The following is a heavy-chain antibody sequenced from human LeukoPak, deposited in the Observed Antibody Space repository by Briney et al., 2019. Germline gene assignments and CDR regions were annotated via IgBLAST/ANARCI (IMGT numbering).Heavy chain of an antibody. CDR1: GGSISSSSYY. CDR3: AKEYCSSTSCYTSYFDY. V-gene: IGHV4-39*02. Sequence: PSETLSLTCTVSGGSISSSSYYWGWIRQPPGKGLEWVGSIYYSGSTYYNPSLKSRVTVSVDTSKNQFSLKLSSVTAADTAVYYCAKEYCSSTSCYTSYFDYWGQGTLVTVSS. CDR2: IYYSGST. D-gene: IGHD2-2*02. J-gene: IGHJ4*02.